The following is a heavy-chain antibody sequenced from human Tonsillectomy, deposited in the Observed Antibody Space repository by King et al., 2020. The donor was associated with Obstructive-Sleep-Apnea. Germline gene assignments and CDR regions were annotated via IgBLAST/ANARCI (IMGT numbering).Heavy chain of an antibody. CDR1: GGSISSYY. D-gene: IGHD5-18*01. V-gene: IGHV4-59*08. CDR3: ASSLDGYSYGFDY. J-gene: IGHJ4*02. CDR2: IFYSGSP. Sequence: QLQESGPGLVKPSETLSLTCTVSGGSISSYYWSWIRQPPGKGLEWIGYIFYSGSPHYNPSLKSRVTISVDTSKNQFSLKLSPVTAADTAVYYCASSLDGYSYGFDYWGQGTLVTVSS.